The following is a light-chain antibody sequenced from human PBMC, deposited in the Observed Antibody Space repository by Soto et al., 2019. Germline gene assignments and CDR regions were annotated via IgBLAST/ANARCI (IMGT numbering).Light chain of an antibody. J-gene: IGKJ4*01. CDR3: LQYNKWPLT. CDR1: ESVSTN. V-gene: IGKV3-15*01. CDR2: SAS. Sequence: EIVMTQSPATLSVSQGERATLSCRASESVSTNLAWYQQKPGQAPRLLIYSASARATGIPARFSGSGSGTEFTLTISSLQSEDFAVYYCLQYNKWPLTFGGGTKVEIK.